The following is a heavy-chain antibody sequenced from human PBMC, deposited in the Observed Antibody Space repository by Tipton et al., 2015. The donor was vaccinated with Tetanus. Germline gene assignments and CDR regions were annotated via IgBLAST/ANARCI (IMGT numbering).Heavy chain of an antibody. CDR2: IIPHFGTV. CDR3: ARSKGGTREYYAIKY. V-gene: IGHV1-69*06. J-gene: IGHJ4*02. D-gene: IGHD3-3*01. CDR1: GGTFGSYA. Sequence: QLVQSGAEVKKPGSSVKVSCEASGGTFGSYAVKWVRQAPGQGLEWMGGIIPHFGTVEYSQKFQGRVTITADKSSSPAYMELTSLRSEDTAVYYCARSKGGTREYYAIKYWGQGSLFTVSS.